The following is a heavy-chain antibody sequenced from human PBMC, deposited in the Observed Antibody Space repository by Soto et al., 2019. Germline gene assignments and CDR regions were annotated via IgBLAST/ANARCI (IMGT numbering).Heavy chain of an antibody. V-gene: IGHV1-2*02. CDR3: ARVGPNCDAFDI. Sequence: ASVKVSCKASGYTFTGYYMHWVRQAPGQGLEWMGWINPNSGGTNYAQKFQGRVTMPRDTSISTAYMELSRLRSDDTAVYYCARVGPNCDAFDIRGQGTMVTGSS. J-gene: IGHJ3*02. CDR1: GYTFTGYY. CDR2: INPNSGGT.